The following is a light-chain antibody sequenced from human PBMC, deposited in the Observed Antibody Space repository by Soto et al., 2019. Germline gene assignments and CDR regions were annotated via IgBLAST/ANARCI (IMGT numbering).Light chain of an antibody. Sequence: DIQMTQSPSSLSASVGDRVTISCRASANINNRLNWYQQKPDKAPTLLMYAASSLQSGVPSRFSGSRSATDFTVTISSLQPEDFATYYCQQGFWVPRTVSQGTKVEI. V-gene: IGKV1-39*01. CDR2: AAS. J-gene: IGKJ1*01. CDR1: ANINNR. CDR3: QQGFWVPRT.